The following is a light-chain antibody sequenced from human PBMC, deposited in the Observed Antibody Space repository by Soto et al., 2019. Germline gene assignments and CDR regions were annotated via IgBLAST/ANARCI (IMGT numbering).Light chain of an antibody. J-gene: IGKJ1*01. CDR3: QQYGISPRT. Sequence: EIVMTQSPATLSVSPGERATLSCRASQSISSSYLAWYQQKPGQAPRLLIYGASTRATGIPDRFTGRGSGTDFSLTISRLEPEDLAVYYCQQYGISPRTFGQGTKVDIK. CDR1: QSISSSY. V-gene: IGKV3-20*01. CDR2: GAS.